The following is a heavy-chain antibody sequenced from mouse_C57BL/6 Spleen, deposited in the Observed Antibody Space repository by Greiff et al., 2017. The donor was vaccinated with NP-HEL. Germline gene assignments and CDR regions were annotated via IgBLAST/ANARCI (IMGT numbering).Heavy chain of an antibody. Sequence: QVQLKQPGAELVKPGASVKMSCKASGYTFTSYWITWVKQRPGQGLEWIGDIYPGSGSTNYNEKFKSKATLTVDTSSSTAYMQLSSLTSEDSAVYYCARGGTYYSNPFDYWGQGTTLTVSS. CDR3: ARGGTYYSNPFDY. D-gene: IGHD2-5*01. CDR2: IYPGSGST. J-gene: IGHJ2*01. V-gene: IGHV1-55*01. CDR1: GYTFTSYW.